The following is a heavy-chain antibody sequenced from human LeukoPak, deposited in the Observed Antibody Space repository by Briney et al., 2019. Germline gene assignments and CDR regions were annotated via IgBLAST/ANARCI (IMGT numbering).Heavy chain of an antibody. Sequence: SETLSLTCAVYGGSFSGYYWSWIRQPPGKGLEWIGEINHSGSTNYNPSLKSRVTISVDTSKKQFSLKLSSVTAAETAVYYCARGHFPAREDYWGQGTLVTVSS. V-gene: IGHV4-34*01. CDR2: INHSGST. CDR1: GGSFSGYY. CDR3: ARGHFPAREDY. D-gene: IGHD3-3*02. J-gene: IGHJ4*02.